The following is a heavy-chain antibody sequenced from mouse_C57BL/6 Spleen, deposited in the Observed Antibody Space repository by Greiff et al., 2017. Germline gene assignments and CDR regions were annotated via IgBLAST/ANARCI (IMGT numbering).Heavy chain of an antibody. CDR3: ARERDYYGSPFDY. D-gene: IGHD1-1*01. Sequence: QVHVKQPGTELVKPGASVKLSCKASGYTFTSYWMHWVKQRPGQGLEWIGNINPSNGGTNYNEKFKSKATLTVDKSSSTAYMQLSSLTSEDSAVYYCARERDYYGSPFDYWGQGTTLTVSS. CDR1: GYTFTSYW. J-gene: IGHJ2*01. V-gene: IGHV1-53*01. CDR2: INPSNGGT.